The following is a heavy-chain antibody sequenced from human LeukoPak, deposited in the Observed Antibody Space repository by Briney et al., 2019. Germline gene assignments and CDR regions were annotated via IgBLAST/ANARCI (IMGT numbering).Heavy chain of an antibody. V-gene: IGHV3-30*04. CDR2: VSYDGSNE. Sequence: KPGRSLRLSCEVSGFTFFMYTMHWVRRAPGKGLEWVSLVSYDGSNECYVDSVTGRFTISRDNSKNTLYLQMNSLRPEDTAVYYCARSYGSASYNIDYWGQGTLVTVSS. D-gene: IGHD3-10*01. CDR3: ARSYGSASYNIDY. J-gene: IGHJ4*02. CDR1: GFTFFMYT.